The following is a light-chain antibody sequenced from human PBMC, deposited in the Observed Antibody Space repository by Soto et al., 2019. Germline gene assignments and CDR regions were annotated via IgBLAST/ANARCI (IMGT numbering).Light chain of an antibody. Sequence: QSVLTQPASVSGSPGQSITISCTGTSSDVGGYNYVSWYQQHPGKAPKLMIYDVSNRPSGVSNRFSGSKSGNTASLTISGFQAEDLADYYGSSYTSSSTPYVFGTGTKLTDL. CDR1: SSDVGGYNY. J-gene: IGLJ1*01. CDR2: DVS. CDR3: SSYTSSSTPYV. V-gene: IGLV2-14*01.